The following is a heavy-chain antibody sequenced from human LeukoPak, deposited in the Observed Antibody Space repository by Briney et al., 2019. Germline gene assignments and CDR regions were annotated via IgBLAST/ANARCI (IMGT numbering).Heavy chain of an antibody. Sequence: GGSLRLSCAASGFTFRDYHIHWIRQAPGKGLEWVSSISSSAGYMYYADSVKGRFTISRDNAKNSLYLQMNSLRVEDTAVYYCARGPWDYYDSSNYRTFDYWGQGTLVTASS. CDR3: ARGPWDYYDSSNYRTFDY. D-gene: IGHD3-22*01. CDR1: GFTFRDYH. V-gene: IGHV3-21*01. J-gene: IGHJ4*02. CDR2: ISSSAGYM.